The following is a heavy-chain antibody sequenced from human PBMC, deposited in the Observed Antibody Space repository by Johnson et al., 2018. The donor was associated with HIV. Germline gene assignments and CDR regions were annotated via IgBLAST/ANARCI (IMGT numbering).Heavy chain of an antibody. Sequence: VQLVESGGGVVQPGRSLRLSCAASGFTFSSYAMHWVRQAPGKGLEWVSTIYDSGTPYYADSVRDRFTISRDNSKNALYLQMNSLRAGDTAVYYCARGGGKGSGWSFDAFDIWGQGTMVTVSS. CDR1: GFTFSSYA. J-gene: IGHJ3*02. CDR2: IYDSGTP. V-gene: IGHV3-66*01. D-gene: IGHD6-19*01. CDR3: ARGGGKGSGWSFDAFDI.